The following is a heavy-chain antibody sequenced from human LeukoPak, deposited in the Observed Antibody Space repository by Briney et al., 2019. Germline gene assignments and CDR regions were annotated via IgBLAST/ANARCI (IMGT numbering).Heavy chain of an antibody. V-gene: IGHV4-59*01. J-gene: IGHJ2*01. CDR3: ARGEQQPVYWYFDL. CDR2: INYSGST. CDR1: GGSISSYY. D-gene: IGHD6-13*01. Sequence: SETLSLTCTVSGGSISSYYWSWIRQPPGKGLEWIGYINYSGSTNYNPSLKSRVTISVDTSKNQFSLKLSSVTGADTAVYYCARGEQQPVYWYFDLWGRGTLATVSS.